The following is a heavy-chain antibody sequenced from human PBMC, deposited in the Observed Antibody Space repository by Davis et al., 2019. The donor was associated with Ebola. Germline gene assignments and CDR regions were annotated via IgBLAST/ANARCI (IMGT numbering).Heavy chain of an antibody. CDR1: GFRFNDYA. V-gene: IGHV3-9*01. Sequence: GGSLRLSCAAPGFRFNDYAMYWVRQVPGKGLEWVSFISWNSDTMDYAGFVKGRFTISRDNVKNSLYLQMNSLTPEDTALYYCAKLKGYSRSPFDAWGQGTLVTVSS. D-gene: IGHD6-6*01. CDR3: AKLKGYSRSPFDA. J-gene: IGHJ4*02. CDR2: ISWNSDTM.